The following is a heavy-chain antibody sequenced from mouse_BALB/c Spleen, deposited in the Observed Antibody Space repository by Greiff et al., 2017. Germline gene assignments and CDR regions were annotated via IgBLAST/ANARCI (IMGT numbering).Heavy chain of an antibody. D-gene: IGHD2-1*01. CDR2: IWAGGST. V-gene: IGHV2-9*02. Sequence: QVQLQQSGPGLVAPSQSLSITCTVSGFSLTSYGVHWVRQPPGKGLEWLGVIWAGGSTNYNSALMSRLSISKDNSKSQVFLKMNSLQTDDTAMYYCARDGGALPRSFAYWGQGTLVTVSA. J-gene: IGHJ3*01. CDR1: GFSLTSYG. CDR3: ARDGGALPRSFAY.